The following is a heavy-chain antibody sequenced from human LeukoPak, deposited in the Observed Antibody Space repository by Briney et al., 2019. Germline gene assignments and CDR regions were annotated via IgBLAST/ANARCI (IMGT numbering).Heavy chain of an antibody. CDR2: ISGSGGST. CDR3: AKDSIGIAAAVLDP. CDR1: GFTFTNYA. J-gene: IGHJ5*02. V-gene: IGHV3-23*01. D-gene: IGHD6-13*01. Sequence: GGSLRLSCAASGFTFTNYAMSWVRQAPGKGLEWVSAISGSGGSTYYADSVKGRFTISRDNSKNTLYLQMNSLRAEDTAVYYCAKDSIGIAAAVLDPWGQGTLVTVSS.